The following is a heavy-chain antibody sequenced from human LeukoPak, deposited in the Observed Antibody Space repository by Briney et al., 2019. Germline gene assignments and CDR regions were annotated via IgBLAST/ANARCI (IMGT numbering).Heavy chain of an antibody. CDR3: ARDETDCGGDCYPDY. V-gene: IGHV3-21*01. Sequence: TGGSVRLSCAASGFTFSSYSMNWVRQAPGKGLEWVSSISSSSSYIYYADSVKGRFTISRDNAKNSLYLQMNSLRAEDTAVYYCARDETDCGGDCYPDYWGQGTLGNVSS. D-gene: IGHD2-21*01. J-gene: IGHJ4*02. CDR2: ISSSSSYI. CDR1: GFTFSSYS.